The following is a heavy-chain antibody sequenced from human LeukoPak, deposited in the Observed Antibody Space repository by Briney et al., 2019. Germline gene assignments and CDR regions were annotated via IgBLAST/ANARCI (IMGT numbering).Heavy chain of an antibody. CDR3: AKDIAPRGSYYGSGSYPDH. V-gene: IGHV3-9*01. D-gene: IGHD3-10*01. Sequence: PGGSLRLSCAASGFTFDDYAMHWVRQAPGKGLEWVSGISWNSGSIGYADSVKGRFTISRDNAKNSLYLQMNSLRAEDTALYYCAKDIAPRGSYYGSGSYPDHWGQGTLVTVSS. J-gene: IGHJ4*02. CDR2: ISWNSGSI. CDR1: GFTFDDYA.